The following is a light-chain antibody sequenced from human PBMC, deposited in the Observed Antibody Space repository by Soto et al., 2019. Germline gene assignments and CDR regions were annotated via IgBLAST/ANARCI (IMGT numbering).Light chain of an antibody. CDR1: NSDVGAYNY. V-gene: IGLV2-11*01. CDR2: DVS. CDR3: CSYAGSYTYVI. Sequence: QSALTQPRSVSGSPGQSVTLSCTGSNSDVGAYNYVSWYQHHPGKVPKLLLYDVSKRPSGVPNRFSGSKSGNTASLTISGLQAEDEADYYCCSYAGSYTYVIFGGGTKLTVL. J-gene: IGLJ2*01.